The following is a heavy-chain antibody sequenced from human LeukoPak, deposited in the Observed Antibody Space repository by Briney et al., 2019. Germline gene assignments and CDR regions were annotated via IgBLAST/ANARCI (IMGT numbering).Heavy chain of an antibody. CDR2: VNTNTGNP. V-gene: IGHV7-4-1*02. CDR1: GYTFPSYA. CDR3: ARDNVDTMIVVDPPPPHHDY. Sequence: ASVKVSFKASGYTFPSYAMNWVRPAPGQGLEWMGWVNTNTGNPTYAQGFTGRFVFSLDTSVSTAYLQISSLKAEDTAVYYCARDNVDTMIVVDPPPPHHDYWGQGTLVTVSS. J-gene: IGHJ4*02. D-gene: IGHD3-22*01.